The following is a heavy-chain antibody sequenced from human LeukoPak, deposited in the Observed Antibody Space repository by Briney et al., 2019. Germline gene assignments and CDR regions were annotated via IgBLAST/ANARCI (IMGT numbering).Heavy chain of an antibody. V-gene: IGHV3-30-3*01. CDR1: GFTFSSHA. CDR2: ISYDGSTK. D-gene: IGHD6-13*01. CDR3: ARDLTGPYSSSGY. J-gene: IGHJ4*02. Sequence: PGGSLRLSCAASGFTFSSHAIHWVRQAPGKGLEWVTFISYDGSTKYYADSVKGRFTISRDNSKNTLYLQMNSLRAEDTAVYYCARDLTGPYSSSGYWGQGTLVTVSS.